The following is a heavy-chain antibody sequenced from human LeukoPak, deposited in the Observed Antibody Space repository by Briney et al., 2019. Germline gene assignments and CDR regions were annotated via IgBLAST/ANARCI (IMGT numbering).Heavy chain of an antibody. CDR1: GYTFTIYG. V-gene: IGHV1-18*01. CDR3: ARIRGNTAMVMSNWFDP. J-gene: IGHJ5*02. CDR2: ISAYNGNT. Sequence: GASVKVSCKASGYTFTIYGISWVRQAPGQGLEWMGWISAYNGNTNYAQNLQGKATMTKDTSTSTAYMELRSLRSDDTAVYYCARIRGNTAMVMSNWFDPWGQGTLVTVSS. D-gene: IGHD5-18*01.